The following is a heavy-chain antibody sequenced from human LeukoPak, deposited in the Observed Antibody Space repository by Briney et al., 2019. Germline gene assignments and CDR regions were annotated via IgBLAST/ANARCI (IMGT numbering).Heavy chain of an antibody. CDR1: GGSISSYY. CDR2: IYTSGST. D-gene: IGHD4/OR15-4a*01. J-gene: IGHJ4*02. Sequence: SETLSLTCTVSGGSISSYYWSWIRQPAGKGLEWIGRIYTSGSTNYNPSLKSRVTISVDTSKNQFSLKLSSVTAADTAVYYCARARPSSNIMTPRHLDYWGQGTLVTVSS. V-gene: IGHV4-4*07. CDR3: ARARPSSNIMTPRHLDY.